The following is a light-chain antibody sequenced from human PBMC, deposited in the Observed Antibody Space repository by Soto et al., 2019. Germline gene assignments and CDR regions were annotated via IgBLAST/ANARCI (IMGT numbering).Light chain of an antibody. Sequence: DIVMTQSPESLAVSLGERATINCKSSQSLLYSSSNKNYLAWYQQKPGQSPKLLIYWASTRETGVPDRFSGSGSGTDFTLTISSLQAEDVAVYYCQQYYSAPLTFGGGTKVEIK. CDR3: QQYYSAPLT. V-gene: IGKV4-1*01. J-gene: IGKJ4*01. CDR1: QSLLYSSSNKNY. CDR2: WAS.